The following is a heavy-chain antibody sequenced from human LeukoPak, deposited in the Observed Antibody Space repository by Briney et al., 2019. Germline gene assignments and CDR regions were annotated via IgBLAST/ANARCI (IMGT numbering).Heavy chain of an antibody. Sequence: GGSLRLSCVASGFTYRRYSMNWVRQAPGKGLEWVSSINGRSNYIYYADSVKGRFTISRDNAQSSLFLQMNSLRAEDTAVYYCAREDGIVGASSAFDIWGLGTMVTVSS. CDR2: INGRSNYI. J-gene: IGHJ3*02. CDR1: GFTYRRYS. CDR3: AREDGIVGASSAFDI. D-gene: IGHD1-26*01. V-gene: IGHV3-21*01.